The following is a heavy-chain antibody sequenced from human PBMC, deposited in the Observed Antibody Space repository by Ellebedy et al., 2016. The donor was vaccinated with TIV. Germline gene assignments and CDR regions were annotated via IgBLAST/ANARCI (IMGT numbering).Heavy chain of an antibody. V-gene: IGHV1-69*13. J-gene: IGHJ4*02. D-gene: IGHD3-10*01. Sequence: ASVKVSXKASSYTFISFGISWVRQAPGQGLEWMGGIIPIFGTANYAQKFQGRVTITADESTSTAYMELSSLRSEDTAVYYCARWGATRITMVRGVISWGQGTLVTVSS. CDR2: IIPIFGTA. CDR1: SYTFISFG. CDR3: ARWGATRITMVRGVIS.